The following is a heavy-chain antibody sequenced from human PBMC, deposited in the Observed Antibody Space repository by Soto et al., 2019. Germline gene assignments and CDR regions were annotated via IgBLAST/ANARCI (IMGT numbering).Heavy chain of an antibody. D-gene: IGHD4-17*01. CDR2: IIPIFGTA. Sequence: QVQLVQSGAEVKKPGSSVKVSCKASGGTFSSYAISWVRQAPGQGLEWMGGIIPIFGTANYAQKFQGRVTITADDSTSTAYMELSSLRSEDTGVYYCARVGGTTVVTRGPFDYWGQGTLVTVSS. J-gene: IGHJ4*02. V-gene: IGHV1-69*01. CDR3: ARVGGTTVVTRGPFDY. CDR1: GGTFSSYA.